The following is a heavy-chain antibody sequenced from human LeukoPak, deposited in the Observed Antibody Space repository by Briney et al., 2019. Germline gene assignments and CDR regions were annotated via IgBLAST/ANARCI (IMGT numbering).Heavy chain of an antibody. Sequence: GGSLRLSCAASGVTVSSNYMSWVRQAPGEGLEWVSVIYSGGSTYYADSVKGRFTISRDNSKNTLYLQMNSLRAEDTAVYYCARVKGGDGYSHFDYWGQGTLVTVSS. V-gene: IGHV3-66*01. CDR3: ARVKGGDGYSHFDY. CDR1: GVTVSSNY. D-gene: IGHD5-24*01. CDR2: IYSGGST. J-gene: IGHJ4*02.